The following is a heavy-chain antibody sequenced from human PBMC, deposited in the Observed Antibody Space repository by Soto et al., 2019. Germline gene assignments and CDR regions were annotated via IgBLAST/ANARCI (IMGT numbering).Heavy chain of an antibody. Sequence: ASVKVSCKASGDTFTSYDINWVRQATGQGLEWMGWMNPNSGNTGYAQKFQGRVTMTRNTSISTAYMELSSLRSEDTAVYYCARPLYYDYVWGSYRYTEARDAFDIWGQGTMVTVSS. V-gene: IGHV1-8*01. CDR2: MNPNSGNT. CDR3: ARPLYYDYVWGSYRYTEARDAFDI. CDR1: GDTFTSYD. D-gene: IGHD3-16*02. J-gene: IGHJ3*02.